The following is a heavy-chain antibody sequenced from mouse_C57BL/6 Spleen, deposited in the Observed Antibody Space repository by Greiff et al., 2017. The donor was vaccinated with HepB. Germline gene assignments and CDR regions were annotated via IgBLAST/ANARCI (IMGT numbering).Heavy chain of an antibody. D-gene: IGHD4-1*01. CDR1: GYAFSSSW. J-gene: IGHJ2*01. V-gene: IGHV1-82*01. Sequence: VQLQQSGPELVKPGASVKISCKASGYAFSSSWMNWVKQRPGKGLEWIGRIYPGDGDTNYNGKFKGKATLTADKSSSTAYMQLSSLTSEDSAVYFCARLVLTGSFDYWGQGTTLTVSS. CDR2: IYPGDGDT. CDR3: ARLVLTGSFDY.